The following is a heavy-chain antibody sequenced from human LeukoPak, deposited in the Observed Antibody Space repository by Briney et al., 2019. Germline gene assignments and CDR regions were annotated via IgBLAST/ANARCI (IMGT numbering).Heavy chain of an antibody. CDR3: ARRATQVAGPTSWFDP. J-gene: IGHJ5*02. V-gene: IGHV4-59*08. Sequence: SETLSLTCTVSGGSISSYYWSWIRQTPGKGLEWSGYIYYSGSTNYNPSLKSRVTISVDTSKNQFSLKLSSVTAADTAVYYCARRATQVAGPTSWFDPWGQGTLVTVSS. CDR1: GGSISSYY. CDR2: IYYSGST. D-gene: IGHD6-19*01.